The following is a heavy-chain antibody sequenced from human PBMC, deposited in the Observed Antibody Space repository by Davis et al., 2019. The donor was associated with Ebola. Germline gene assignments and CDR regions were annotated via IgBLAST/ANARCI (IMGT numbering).Heavy chain of an antibody. CDR2: ISYDGSNK. D-gene: IGHD3-22*01. V-gene: IGHV3-30*18. Sequence: GEPLKISCAASGFTFSSYGMHWVRQAPGKGLEWVAVISYDGSNKYYADSVKGRFTISRDNSKNTRYLQMNSLRAEDTAVYYCAKDLRITMIVVPPWDAFDIWGQGTMVTVSS. J-gene: IGHJ3*02. CDR1: GFTFSSYG. CDR3: AKDLRITMIVVPPWDAFDI.